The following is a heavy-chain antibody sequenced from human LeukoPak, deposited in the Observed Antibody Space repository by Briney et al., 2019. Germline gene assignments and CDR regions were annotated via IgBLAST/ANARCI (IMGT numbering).Heavy chain of an antibody. D-gene: IGHD6-13*01. CDR3: ARDCMDSGSWFRWYFDL. V-gene: IGHV4-4*07. J-gene: IGHJ2*01. CDR2: IYTSGSN. Sequence: SETLSLTCTVSGGSFSSYYWSWIRQPAGKGLEWIGRIYTSGSNNYNPSFTSRITMSVDTSKNHASPNLSSVTAADTAVYYCARDCMDSGSWFRWYFDLWGRGTLVTVSS. CDR1: GGSFSSYY.